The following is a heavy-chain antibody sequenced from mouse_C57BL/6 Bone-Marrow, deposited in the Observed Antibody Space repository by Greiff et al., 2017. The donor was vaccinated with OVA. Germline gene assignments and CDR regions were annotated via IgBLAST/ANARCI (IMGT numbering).Heavy chain of an antibody. J-gene: IGHJ4*01. CDR1: GYTFTSYW. CDR3: ARDYCGSSYAMDY. V-gene: IGHV1-55*01. D-gene: IGHD1-1*01. CDR2: IYPGSGST. Sequence: QVQLQQPGAELVKPGASVQMSCKASGYTFTSYWITWVKQRPGQGLEWIGDIYPGSGSTNYNEKFKSKATLTVDTSSSTAYMQLSSLTSEDSAVYYCARDYCGSSYAMDYWGQGTSVTVAS.